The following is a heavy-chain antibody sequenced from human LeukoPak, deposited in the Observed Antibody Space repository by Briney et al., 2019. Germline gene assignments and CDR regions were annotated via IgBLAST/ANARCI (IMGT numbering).Heavy chain of an antibody. CDR1: GFTFSSSA. CDR3: AKQPSALAGTYDY. J-gene: IGHJ4*02. CDR2: ISGSGGGT. Sequence: GGSLRLSCTASGFTFSSSAMSWVRQPPGKGLEWVSAISGSGGGTYYADSVKGRFTIPRDNSKNTLYLQMNSLRAEDTAVYYCAKQPSALAGTYDYWGQGTLVTVSS. V-gene: IGHV3-23*01. D-gene: IGHD6-19*01.